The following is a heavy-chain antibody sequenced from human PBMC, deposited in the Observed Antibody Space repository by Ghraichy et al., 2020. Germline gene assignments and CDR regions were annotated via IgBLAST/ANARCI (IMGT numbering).Heavy chain of an antibody. J-gene: IGHJ4*02. D-gene: IGHD3-22*01. Sequence: LSLTCAASGFTFSSYAMSWVRQAPGKGLEWVSAISGSGGSTYYADSVKGRFTISRDNSKNTLYLQMNSLRAEDTAVYYCAKEHDSSGYSLFDYWGQGTLVTVSS. V-gene: IGHV3-23*01. CDR1: GFTFSSYA. CDR3: AKEHDSSGYSLFDY. CDR2: ISGSGGST.